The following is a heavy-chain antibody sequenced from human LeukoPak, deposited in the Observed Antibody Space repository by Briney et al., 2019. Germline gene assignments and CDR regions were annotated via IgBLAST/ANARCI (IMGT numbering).Heavy chain of an antibody. CDR1: GFTFSSYE. V-gene: IGHV3-48*03. Sequence: GGSLRLSCAASGFTFSSYEMNWVRQAPGKGLEWVSYISSSGSTIYYADSVKGRFTISRDNAKNSLYLQMNSLRAEDTAVYYCARARLTLDYWGQGTLVTVSS. D-gene: IGHD2-21*02. CDR2: ISSSGSTI. J-gene: IGHJ4*02. CDR3: ARARLTLDY.